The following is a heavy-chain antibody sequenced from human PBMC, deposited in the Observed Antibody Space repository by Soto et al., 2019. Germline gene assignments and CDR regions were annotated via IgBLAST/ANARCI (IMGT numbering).Heavy chain of an antibody. J-gene: IGHJ3*01. CDR1: GGSLSSGGYS. V-gene: IGHV4-30-2*01. CDR2: IYHSGNT. D-gene: IGHD2-15*01. Sequence: RSLTSAVSGGSLSSGGYSWTWIRQPPGKGLEWIGYIYHSGNTYYNPSLKSRVTISGDRSKNQFTLNLSSVTTADTAVYYCARQVASDDSLDVGGQGTMVTASS. CDR3: ARQVASDDSLDV.